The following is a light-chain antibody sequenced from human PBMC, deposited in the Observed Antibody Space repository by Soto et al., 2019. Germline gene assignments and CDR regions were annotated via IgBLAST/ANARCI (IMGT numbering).Light chain of an antibody. CDR2: AAS. V-gene: IGKV1-27*01. CDR1: QGISNY. Sequence: DIQMTQSPSSLSASVGDRVTITCRASQGISNYLAWYQQKPGKVPKLLIYAASTLESGVPSRFSGSGSGTDFNLTISSLQPEDVATYYYQKYNSAPHTFGQGTKLEMK. J-gene: IGKJ2*01. CDR3: QKYNSAPHT.